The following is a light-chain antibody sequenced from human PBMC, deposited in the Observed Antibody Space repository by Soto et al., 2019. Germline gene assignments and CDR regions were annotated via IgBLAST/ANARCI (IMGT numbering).Light chain of an antibody. V-gene: IGLV2-14*01. Sequence: QSALTQPASVSGSPGQSITISCTGTSSDVGGYDYVSWYQQHPGKAPKLMIYEVSNRPSGVSSRFSGSKSGNTASLIISGLQAEDEADYYCSSFRSGNTVLFGGGTKLTVL. CDR3: SSFRSGNTVL. CDR1: SSDVGGYDY. CDR2: EVS. J-gene: IGLJ2*01.